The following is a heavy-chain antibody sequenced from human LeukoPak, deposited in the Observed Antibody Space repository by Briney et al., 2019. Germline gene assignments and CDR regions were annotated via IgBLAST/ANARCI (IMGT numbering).Heavy chain of an antibody. CDR3: ARGYDC. CDR2: INYSGST. D-gene: IGHD3-22*01. J-gene: IGHJ4*01. CDR1: GGSIIGSTSY. V-gene: IGHV4-39*01. Sequence: PSETLSLTCTVSGGSIIGSTSYWGWIRQPPGKGLDWIGIINYSGSTYYNPSLRSRVTISVDTSKNQFSLKLNSVTASDTAVYYCARGYDCWGHGTLVTVSS.